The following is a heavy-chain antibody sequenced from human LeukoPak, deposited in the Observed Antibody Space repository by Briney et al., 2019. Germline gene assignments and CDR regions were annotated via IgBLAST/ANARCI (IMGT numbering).Heavy chain of an antibody. CDR1: GFTFSSYA. CDR2: ISGSGGST. Sequence: HAGRSLRLSRAASGFTFSSYAMSWVRQAPGKGLEWVSAISGSGGSTYYADSVKGRFTISRDNSKNTLYLQMNSLRAEDTAVYYCAKYRAVYYYDSSPTWGQGTLVTVSS. J-gene: IGHJ5*02. CDR3: AKYRAVYYYDSSPT. D-gene: IGHD3-22*01. V-gene: IGHV3-23*01.